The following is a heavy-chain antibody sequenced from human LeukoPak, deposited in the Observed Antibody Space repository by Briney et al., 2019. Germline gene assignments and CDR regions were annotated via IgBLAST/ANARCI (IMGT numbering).Heavy chain of an antibody. J-gene: IGHJ4*02. CDR3: GRDLGGRSGY. V-gene: IGHV3-74*01. Sequence: GGSLRLSCEVSGFTFRTYWMHWVRQVPGEGLVCVSRINEDGSITNYADSVKGRFSISRDNAKNTLYLQMNSLRAEDTAVYYCGRDLGGRSGYWGQGTLVTVSS. D-gene: IGHD1-26*01. CDR1: GFTFRTYW. CDR2: INEDGSIT.